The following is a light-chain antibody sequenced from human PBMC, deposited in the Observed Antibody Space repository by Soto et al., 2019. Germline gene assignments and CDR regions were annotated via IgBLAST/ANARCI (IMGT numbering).Light chain of an antibody. Sequence: SYELTQPPSVSVAPGQTARITCGGRNIRSKSVHWYQQKPGQAPVLGLYDDSDRPAGIPERFSGSNSGNTATLTLSRVGAGDEADYYCQVWDTSSDHPWVFGGGTKVTVL. CDR1: NIRSKS. CDR3: QVWDTSSDHPWV. J-gene: IGLJ3*02. V-gene: IGLV3-21*02. CDR2: DDS.